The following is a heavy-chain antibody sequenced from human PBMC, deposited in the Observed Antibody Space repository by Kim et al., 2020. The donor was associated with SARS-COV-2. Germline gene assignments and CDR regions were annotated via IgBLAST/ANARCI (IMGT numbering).Heavy chain of an antibody. CDR1: GFTFSSYA. CDR3: AKATSAYSHTCMDV. Sequence: GGSLRLSCAASGFTFSSYAMSWVRQTPGKGLEWVSVISGSGGSTYYADSVKGRFTISRDDSKNTLYLQMNSLRAEYSAVYYCAKATSAYSHTCMDVWGQGTTVTVSS. V-gene: IGHV3-23*01. J-gene: IGHJ6*02. CDR2: ISGSGGST. D-gene: IGHD2-15*01.